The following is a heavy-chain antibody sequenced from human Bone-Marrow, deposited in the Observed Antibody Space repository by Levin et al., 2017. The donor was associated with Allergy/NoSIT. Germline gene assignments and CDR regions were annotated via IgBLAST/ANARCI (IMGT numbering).Heavy chain of an antibody. Sequence: SETLSLTCAVSGGSIDSGGYSWSWIRQPPGKGLEWIGNIYHSGHTYYNPSLKSRVTISIDRSKNHFSLNLRSVTAADTAVYYCASGFYSDTSGNSPGYFDYWGQGTLVTVSS. CDR3: ASGFYSDTSGNSPGYFDY. D-gene: IGHD3-22*01. CDR1: GGSIDSGGYS. J-gene: IGHJ4*02. V-gene: IGHV4-30-2*01. CDR2: IYHSGHT.